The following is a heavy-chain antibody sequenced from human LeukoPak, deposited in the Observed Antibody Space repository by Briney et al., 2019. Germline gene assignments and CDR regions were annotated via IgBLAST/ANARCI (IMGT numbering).Heavy chain of an antibody. CDR3: ASASSGLLYGAFDI. J-gene: IGHJ3*02. V-gene: IGHV1-18*01. Sequence: ASVKVSCKASGGTFSSYAISWVRQAPGQGLEWMGWISAYNGNTNYAQKLQGRVTMTTDTSTSTAYMELRSLRSDDTAVYYCASASSGLLYGAFDIWGQGTMVTVSS. CDR1: GGTFSSYA. CDR2: ISAYNGNT. D-gene: IGHD1-26*01.